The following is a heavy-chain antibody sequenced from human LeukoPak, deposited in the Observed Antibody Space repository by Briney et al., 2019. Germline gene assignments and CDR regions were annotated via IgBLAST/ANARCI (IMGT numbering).Heavy chain of an antibody. J-gene: IGHJ4*02. Sequence: GGSLRLSCAASGFTFSSYGMSWVRQAPGKGLEWVAFIRYDGSNKYYADSVKGRFTISRDNSKNTLYLQMNSLRAEDTAVYYCAKGFTMVRGGARTSINWGQGTLVTVSS. D-gene: IGHD3-10*01. CDR2: IRYDGSNK. CDR1: GFTFSSYG. V-gene: IGHV3-30*02. CDR3: AKGFTMVRGGARTSIN.